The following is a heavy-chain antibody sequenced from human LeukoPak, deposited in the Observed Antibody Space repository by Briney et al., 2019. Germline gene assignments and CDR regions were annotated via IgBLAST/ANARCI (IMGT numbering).Heavy chain of an antibody. Sequence: SETLSLTCTVSGGSISSSSYYWGWIRQPPGKGLEWIGSIYYSGSTYYNPSLKSRVTISVDTSKNQFSLKLSSVTAADTAVYYCARHKIWFDPWGQGTLVTVSS. J-gene: IGHJ5*02. CDR2: IYYSGST. V-gene: IGHV4-39*01. CDR1: GGSISSSSYY. CDR3: ARHKIWFDP.